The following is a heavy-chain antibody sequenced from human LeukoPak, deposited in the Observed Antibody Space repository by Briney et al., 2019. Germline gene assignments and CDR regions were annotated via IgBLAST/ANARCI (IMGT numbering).Heavy chain of an antibody. V-gene: IGHV4-59*01. J-gene: IGHJ5*02. Sequence: SETLSRTCTVSGGSISSYYWSWIRQPPGKGLEWIGYIYYSGSTNYNPSLKSRVTISVDTSKNQFSLKLSSVTAADTAVYYCARLGYCSSTSCFKFDPWGQGTLVTVSS. CDR2: IYYSGST. CDR1: GGSISSYY. CDR3: ARLGYCSSTSCFKFDP. D-gene: IGHD2-2*01.